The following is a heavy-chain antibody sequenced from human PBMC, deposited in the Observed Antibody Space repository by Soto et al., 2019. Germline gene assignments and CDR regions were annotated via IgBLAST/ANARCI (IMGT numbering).Heavy chain of an antibody. CDR3: TTXRYYDIMTGYYLKVLDY. Sequence: KPGGSLRLSCAASGFTFSNAWMSWVRQAPGKGLEWVGRIKSKTDGGTTDYAAPVKGRFTISRDDSKNTLYLQMNSLKTDETAVYYCTTXRYYDIMTGYYLKVLDYWGQGTLVTVSS. CDR2: IKSKTDGGTT. V-gene: IGHV3-15*01. CDR1: GFTFSNAW. J-gene: IGHJ4*02. D-gene: IGHD3-9*01.